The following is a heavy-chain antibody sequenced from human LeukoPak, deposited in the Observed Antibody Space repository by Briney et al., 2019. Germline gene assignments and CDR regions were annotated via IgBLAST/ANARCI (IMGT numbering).Heavy chain of an antibody. CDR2: ISAYNGNT. D-gene: IGHD6-13*01. CDR3: ARAGQQLVPPLPDY. CDR1: GYTFTSYG. V-gene: IGHV1-18*01. Sequence: VSVKVSCKASGYTFTSYGISWVRQAPGQGLEWMGWISAYNGNTNYAQKLQGRVTMTTDASTSTAYMELRSLRSDDTAVYYCARAGQQLVPPLPDYWGQGTLVTVSS. J-gene: IGHJ4*02.